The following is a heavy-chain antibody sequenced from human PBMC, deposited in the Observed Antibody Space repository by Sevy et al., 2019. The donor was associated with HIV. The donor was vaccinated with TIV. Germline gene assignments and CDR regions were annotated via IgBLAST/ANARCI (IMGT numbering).Heavy chain of an antibody. CDR1: GFTFSAYS. Sequence: GGSLRLSCAASGFTFSAYSMNWVRQAPGKGLEWVSYISSSSGTIYYADSVKGQFTISRDNATSSLYLQMNGLRAEDTAGYYCARAGGDCYSKNECWFVSWGQGTLVTVSS. V-gene: IGHV3-48*01. CDR2: ISSSSGTI. D-gene: IGHD2-21*01. J-gene: IGHJ5*01. CDR3: ARAGGDCYSKNECWFVS.